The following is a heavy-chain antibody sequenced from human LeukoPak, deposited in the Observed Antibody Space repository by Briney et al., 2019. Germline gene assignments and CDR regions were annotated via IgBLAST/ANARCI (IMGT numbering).Heavy chain of an antibody. J-gene: IGHJ4*02. CDR1: GFTFSSYS. CDR3: ARDRVGVGGWYVWGYYFDY. Sequence: PGGSLRLSCAASGFTFSSYSMNWVRQAPGKGLEWVSSISSSSSYIYYADSVKGRFTISRDNAKNSLYLQMNSLRAEDTAVYYCARDRVGVGGWYVWGYYFDYWGQGTLVTVSS. CDR2: ISSSSSYI. V-gene: IGHV3-21*01. D-gene: IGHD3-16*01.